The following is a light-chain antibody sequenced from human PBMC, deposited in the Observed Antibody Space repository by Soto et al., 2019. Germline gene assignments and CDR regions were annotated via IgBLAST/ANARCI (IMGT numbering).Light chain of an antibody. Sequence: DIQMTQSPSTLSASVGDRVTITCRASQSISSWLAWYQQKPGKAPKLLIYKASSLESGGPSRFSGSGSGTEFTLTISSLQPDDFATYYCQQYSSYPTFGGGTKVEIK. V-gene: IGKV1-5*03. CDR3: QQYSSYPT. CDR1: QSISSW. CDR2: KAS. J-gene: IGKJ4*01.